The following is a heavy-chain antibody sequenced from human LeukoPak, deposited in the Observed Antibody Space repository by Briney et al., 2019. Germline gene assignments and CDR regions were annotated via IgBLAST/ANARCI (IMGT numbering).Heavy chain of an antibody. J-gene: IGHJ4*02. CDR3: ARIQYTSGWTFDY. D-gene: IGHD6-19*01. CDR2: IFSNDEN. Sequence: SGPTLVNPTETLTLTCTVSGFSLSNARMGVCWIRQPPGKALEWLAHIFSNDENSYSTSLKSRLTISKDTSKSQVVLTMTSMDPVDTATYYCARIQYTSGWTFDYWGQGTLVTVSS. CDR1: GFSLSNARMG. V-gene: IGHV2-26*01.